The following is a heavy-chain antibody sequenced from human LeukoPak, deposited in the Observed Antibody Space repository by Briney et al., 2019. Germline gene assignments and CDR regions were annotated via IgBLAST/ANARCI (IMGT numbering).Heavy chain of an antibody. CDR2: ISGSGTNT. D-gene: IGHD6-19*01. J-gene: IGHJ4*02. CDR3: AKAGVADTSRYFDC. V-gene: IGHV3-23*01. Sequence: GGSLRLSCAASGFTFSSYAKSWVRQSPGKGLEWVSTISGSGTNTYYADSAKGRFTISRDNSKNTLYLHMNSLRAEDTAVNFCAKAGVADTSRYFDCWGQGTLVTVSS. CDR1: GFTFSSYA.